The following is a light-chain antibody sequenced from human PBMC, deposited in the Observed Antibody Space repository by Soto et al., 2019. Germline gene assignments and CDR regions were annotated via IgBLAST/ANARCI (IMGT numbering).Light chain of an antibody. V-gene: IGKV3-11*01. J-gene: IGKJ5*01. Sequence: EIVLTQSPATLSLSPGEIATLSCRSSQSVSSYLAWYQQKPGQAPRLLIYDASNRATGIPARFSGSGSGTDFTLTISSLEPEDFAVYYCQQRSNWLFGQGARLEVK. CDR3: QQRSNWL. CDR1: QSVSSY. CDR2: DAS.